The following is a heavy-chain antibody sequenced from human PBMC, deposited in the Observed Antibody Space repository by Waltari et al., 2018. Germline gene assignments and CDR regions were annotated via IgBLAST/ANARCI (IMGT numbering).Heavy chain of an antibody. V-gene: IGHV4-61*02. CDR2: FFVTGTS. J-gene: IGHJ4*02. CDR1: GASISSGDYY. Sequence: QVQLQESGPRLVKPLQTLSLTCTVSGASISSGDYYWSWVRQPAGKGLAWMGNFFVTGTSTYAPTLMSRLTISVDMSKKQLSLNLDSVTAADTGLYYCARARVPGYFFDYWGRGILVTVS. D-gene: IGHD3-9*01. CDR3: ARARVPGYFFDY.